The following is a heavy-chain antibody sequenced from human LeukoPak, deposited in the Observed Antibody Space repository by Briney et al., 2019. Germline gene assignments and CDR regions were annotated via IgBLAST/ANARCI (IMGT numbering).Heavy chain of an antibody. D-gene: IGHD3-10*01. CDR1: GGSISSGGYY. CDR3: ARGIRITMVRGVIGWFDP. J-gene: IGHJ5*02. V-gene: IGHV4-31*03. CDR2: IYYSGST. Sequence: SQTLSLTCTVSGGSISSGGYYWSWIRQHPGKGLEWIGYIYYSGSTYYNPSLKSRVTISVDTSKNQFSLKLSSVTAADTAVYYCARGIRITMVRGVIGWFDPWGQGTLVTVSS.